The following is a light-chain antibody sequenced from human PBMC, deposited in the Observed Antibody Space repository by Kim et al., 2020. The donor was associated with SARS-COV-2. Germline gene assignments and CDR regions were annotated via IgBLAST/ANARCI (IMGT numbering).Light chain of an antibody. Sequence: ITIPCTGTSRDVGGYNYVSWYQQHPDKGPKLMIYDVSNRPSGVSNRFSGSKSGNTTSLTISGLQAEDEADYYCSSYTSISTLHVVFGGGTQLTVL. J-gene: IGLJ2*01. CDR2: DVS. CDR3: SSYTSISTLHVV. CDR1: SRDVGGYNY. V-gene: IGLV2-14*03.